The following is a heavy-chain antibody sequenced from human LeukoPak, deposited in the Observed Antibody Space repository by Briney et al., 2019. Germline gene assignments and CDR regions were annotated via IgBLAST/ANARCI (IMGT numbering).Heavy chain of an antibody. D-gene: IGHD3-22*01. V-gene: IGHV1-18*01. CDR2: ISAYNSNT. J-gene: IGHJ5*02. CDR1: GYTFTSYG. CDR3: ARDRRYYYDSSGYSYRFDP. Sequence: ASVKVSCKASGYTFTSYGISWVRQAPGQGLEWMGWISAYNSNTNYAQKLQGRVTMTTDTSTSTAYMELRSLRSDDTAVYYCARDRRYYYDSSGYSYRFDPWGQGTLVTVSS.